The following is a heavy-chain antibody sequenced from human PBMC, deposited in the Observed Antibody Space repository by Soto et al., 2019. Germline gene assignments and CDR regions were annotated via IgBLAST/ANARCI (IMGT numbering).Heavy chain of an antibody. V-gene: IGHV3-23*01. CDR1: GFTFNNYA. CDR3: AKLGSSSWSPHYYFDY. Sequence: EVQLLESGGGLVQPGGSLRLSCAASGFTFNNYAMGWVRQAPGKGLEWVSAITDSGDDTYYIDSVKGRFTISRDNSKSTLYLQMNSLRAEDTAIYYWAKLGSSSWSPHYYFDYWGQGTLVTFSS. J-gene: IGHJ4*02. D-gene: IGHD2-2*01. CDR2: ITDSGDDT.